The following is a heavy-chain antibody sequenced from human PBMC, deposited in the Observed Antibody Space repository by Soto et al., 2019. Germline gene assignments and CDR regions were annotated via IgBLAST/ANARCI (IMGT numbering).Heavy chain of an antibody. D-gene: IGHD3-16*01. Sequence: GGSLRLSCAASGFTFSSYAMHWVRQAPGKGLEWVAVISYDGSNKYYADSVKGRFTISRDNSKNTLYLQMNSLRAEDTAVYYCARSVFWDSPYYYGMDVWGQGTTVTVSS. CDR1: GFTFSSYA. CDR2: ISYDGSNK. CDR3: ARSVFWDSPYYYGMDV. J-gene: IGHJ6*02. V-gene: IGHV3-30-3*01.